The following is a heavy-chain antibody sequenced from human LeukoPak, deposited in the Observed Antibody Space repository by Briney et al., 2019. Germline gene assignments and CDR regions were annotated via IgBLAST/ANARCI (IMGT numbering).Heavy chain of an antibody. CDR2: IYYSGST. D-gene: IGHD1-7*01. V-gene: IGHV4-31*03. CDR3: ARTRYQLELYTFDY. Sequence: SETLSLTCTVSGVSISSGGYYWSWIRQHPGKGLEWIGYIYYSGSTYYNPSLKSRVTISVDTSKNQFSLKLSSVTAADTAVYYCARTRYQLELYTFDYWGQGTLVTVSS. CDR1: GVSISSGGYY. J-gene: IGHJ4*02.